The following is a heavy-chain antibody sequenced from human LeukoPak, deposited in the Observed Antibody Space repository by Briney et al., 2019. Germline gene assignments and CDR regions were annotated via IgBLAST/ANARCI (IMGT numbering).Heavy chain of an antibody. V-gene: IGHV4-34*01. Sequence: SETLSLTCAVYAGSFSSYYWIWLRQPQGKGLEWIGEINHSGSTSSNQSLKNRVSMSVDTSKTHFSLRLSSVTAADTAVYYWARGQGSGFDPWGQGTLVIVSS. CDR1: AGSFSSYY. CDR2: INHSGST. J-gene: IGHJ5*02. CDR3: ARGQGSGFDP.